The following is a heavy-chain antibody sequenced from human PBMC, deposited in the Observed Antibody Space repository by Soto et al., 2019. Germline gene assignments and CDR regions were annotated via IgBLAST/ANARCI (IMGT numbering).Heavy chain of an antibody. D-gene: IGHD2-8*01. J-gene: IGHJ4*02. CDR3: AREFKDIVLMVYATLDY. V-gene: IGHV3-7*01. CDR2: IKQDGSEK. CDR1: GFTFSSYW. Sequence: EVQLVESGGGLVQPGGSLRLSCAASGFTFSSYWMSWVRQAPGKGLEWVANIKQDGSEKYYVDSVKGRFTISRDNAKNSLYLQMNSLRAEDTAVYYCAREFKDIVLMVYATLDYWGQGTLVTVSS.